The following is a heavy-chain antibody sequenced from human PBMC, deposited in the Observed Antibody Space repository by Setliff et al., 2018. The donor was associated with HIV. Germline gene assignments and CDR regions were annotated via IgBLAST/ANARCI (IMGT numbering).Heavy chain of an antibody. CDR1: GDSITSNDDY. V-gene: IGHV4-39*02. CDR2: VHYNGRA. D-gene: IGHD1-26*01. J-gene: IGHJ5*02. CDR3: ARYRSKLDWFAP. Sequence: PSETLSLTCTVSGDSITSNDDYWGWIRQPPGKGLQWIGIVHYNGRAYYDPSLKSRVSISVDSSQTHLSLRLRSVTASDSAVYYCARYRSKLDWFAPWGQGALVTVSS.